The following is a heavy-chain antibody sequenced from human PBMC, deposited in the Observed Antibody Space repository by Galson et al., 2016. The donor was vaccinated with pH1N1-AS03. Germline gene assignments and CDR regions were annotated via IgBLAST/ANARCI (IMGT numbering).Heavy chain of an antibody. CDR3: GRDLGGESDY. CDR2: INPDGTAT. V-gene: IGHV3-74*01. Sequence: RLSCAASGFTFSHYWMHWVRQPPGKGLVWVSHINPDGTATTYADSVKGRFTISRDNAKNTLYLQINSLKVENTAVYYCGRDLGGESDYWGQGTLVTVSS. J-gene: IGHJ4*02. CDR1: GFTFSHYW. D-gene: IGHD3-16*01.